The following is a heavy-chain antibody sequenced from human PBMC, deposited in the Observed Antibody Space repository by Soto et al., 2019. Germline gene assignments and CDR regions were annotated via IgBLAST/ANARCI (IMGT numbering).Heavy chain of an antibody. Sequence: VQLVQSGAEVRKPGSSVKVSCKASGGTFSRHAISWVRQAPGQGLEWMVGILPIFGTANHAQKFQGRVTIIADDSTSPVYMELSSLRSEDTAMYYCARGWGYDSNDYYYAYWGQGTLVIVSS. CDR1: GGTFSRHA. D-gene: IGHD3-22*01. CDR3: ARGWGYDSNDYYYAY. V-gene: IGHV1-69*01. J-gene: IGHJ4*02. CDR2: ILPIFGTA.